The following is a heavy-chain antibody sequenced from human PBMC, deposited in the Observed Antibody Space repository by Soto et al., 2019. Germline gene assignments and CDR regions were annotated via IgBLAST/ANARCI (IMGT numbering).Heavy chain of an antibody. V-gene: IGHV3-43*01. CDR3: AKASRSQLLSYYGMDV. J-gene: IGHJ6*02. Sequence: GGSLRLSCAASGFTFDDYTMHWVRQAPGKGLEWVSLISWDGGSTYYADSVKGRFTISRDNSKNSLYLQMNSLRTEDTALYYCAKASRSQLLSYYGMDVWGQGTTVTVSS. CDR2: ISWDGGST. CDR1: GFTFDDYT. D-gene: IGHD2-2*01.